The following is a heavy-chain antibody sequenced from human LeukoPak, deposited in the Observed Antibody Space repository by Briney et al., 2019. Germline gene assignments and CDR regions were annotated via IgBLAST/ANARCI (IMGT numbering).Heavy chain of an antibody. CDR3: ARDGEITMVRGVIHNWFDP. CDR1: GYTFTSYY. D-gene: IGHD3-10*01. V-gene: IGHV1-46*01. Sequence: VASVKVSCKASGYTFTSYYMHWVRQAPGQGLEWMGIINPSGGSTSYAQKFQGRVTMTRDMSTSTVYMELSSLRSEDTAVYYCARDGEITMVRGVIHNWFDPWGQGTLVTVSS. J-gene: IGHJ5*02. CDR2: INPSGGST.